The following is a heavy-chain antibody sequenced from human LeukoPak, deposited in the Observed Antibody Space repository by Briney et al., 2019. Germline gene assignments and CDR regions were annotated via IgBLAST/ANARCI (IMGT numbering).Heavy chain of an antibody. D-gene: IGHD3-22*01. CDR3: ARHYDSSGYWYCFDY. J-gene: IGHJ4*02. CDR2: IYYSGST. CDR1: GGSFSGYY. V-gene: IGHV4-59*08. Sequence: PSETLSLTCAVYGGSFSGYYWSWIRQPPGKGLEWIGYIYYSGSTNYNPSLKSRVTISVDTTKNQFSLRLSSVTAADTAVYYCARHYDSSGYWYCFDYWGQGTLVTVSS.